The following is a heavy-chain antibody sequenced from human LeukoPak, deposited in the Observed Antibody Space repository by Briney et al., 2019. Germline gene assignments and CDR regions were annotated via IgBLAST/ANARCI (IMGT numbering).Heavy chain of an antibody. CDR2: IYHSGSA. D-gene: IGHD3-10*01. CDR1: GGSISSGGYS. J-gene: IGHJ6*02. Sequence: SETLSLTCAVSGGSISSGGYSWSWIRQPPGKGLEWIGYIYHSGSAYYNPSLKSRVTISVDRSKNQFSLKLSSVTAADTAVYYCARGGTYYYGSGSLVPMDVWGQGTTVTVSS. V-gene: IGHV4-30-2*01. CDR3: ARGGTYYYGSGSLVPMDV.